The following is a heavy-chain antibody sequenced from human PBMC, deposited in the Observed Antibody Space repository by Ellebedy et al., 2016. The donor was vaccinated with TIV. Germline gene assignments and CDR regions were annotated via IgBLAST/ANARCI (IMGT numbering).Heavy chain of an antibody. V-gene: IGHV1-3*01. J-gene: IGHJ5*02. CDR2: INPGTGNT. CDR1: GYTFTTFA. Sequence: AASVKVSCKASGYTFTTFAINWLRQAPGQTFEWMAWINPGTGNTKSSQKLQDRVTITWDRSASTAYMELSSLKSEDTAVYYCAGGSRASDYYRDFTDYYDWFDPWGQGTQVTVSS. D-gene: IGHD3-10*01. CDR3: AGGSRASDYYRDFTDYYDWFDP.